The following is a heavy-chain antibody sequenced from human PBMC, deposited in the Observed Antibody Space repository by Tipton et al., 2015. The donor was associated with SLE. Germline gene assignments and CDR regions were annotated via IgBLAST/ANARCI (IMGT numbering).Heavy chain of an antibody. CDR2: IYYSGST. V-gene: IGHV4-59*01. D-gene: IGHD3-10*01. CDR3: SRVRGRGCFQR. J-gene: IGHJ1*01. CDR1: GGSISSYY. Sequence: TLSLTCTVSGGSISSYYWSWIRQPPGKGLEWIGYIYYSGSTNYNPSLKSRVTISVDTSKNQFSLKLSSVTAADTAVYYCSRVRGRGCFQRWGQGPLVAVSS.